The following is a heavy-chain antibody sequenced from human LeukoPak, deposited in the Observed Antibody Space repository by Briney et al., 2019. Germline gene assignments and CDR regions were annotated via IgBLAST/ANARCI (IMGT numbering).Heavy chain of an antibody. J-gene: IGHJ6*02. CDR1: GGSISSGGYY. V-gene: IGHV4-31*03. Sequence: SETLSLTCTVSGGSISSGGYYWSWIRQHPGKGLEWIGYIYYSGSTYYNPSLKSRVTISVDTSKNQFSLKLSSVTAADMAVYYCAREVGELTYYYYGMDVWGQGTTVTVSS. CDR3: AREVGELTYYYYGMDV. CDR2: IYYSGST. D-gene: IGHD3-10*01.